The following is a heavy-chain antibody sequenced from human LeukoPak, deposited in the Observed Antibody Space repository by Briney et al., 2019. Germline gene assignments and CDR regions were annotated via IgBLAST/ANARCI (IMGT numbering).Heavy chain of an antibody. CDR1: GYSISSGYY. J-gene: IGHJ6*04. CDR2: IYHSGST. Sequence: SETLSLTCTVSGYSISSGYYWGWIRQPPGKGLEWIGSIYHSGSTYYNPSLKSRVTISVDTSKNQFSLKLSSVTAADTAVYYCARDPDRLRGSGSSLDVWGKGTTVTVSS. CDR3: ARDPDRLRGSGSSLDV. V-gene: IGHV4-38-2*02. D-gene: IGHD3-10*01.